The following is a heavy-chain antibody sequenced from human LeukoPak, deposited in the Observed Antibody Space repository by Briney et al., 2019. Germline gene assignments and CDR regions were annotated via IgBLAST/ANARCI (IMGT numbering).Heavy chain of an antibody. CDR3: ARGRGSRAGSFDY. Sequence: SETLSLTCAVYGGSFSGYYWSWIRQPPGKGLEWIGEINHSGSTNYNPSLKSRVTISVDTSKNQFSLKLSSVTAADTAVYYCARGRGSRAGSFDYWGQGTLVTVSS. CDR2: INHSGST. V-gene: IGHV4-34*01. CDR1: GGSFSGYY. D-gene: IGHD5-12*01. J-gene: IGHJ4*02.